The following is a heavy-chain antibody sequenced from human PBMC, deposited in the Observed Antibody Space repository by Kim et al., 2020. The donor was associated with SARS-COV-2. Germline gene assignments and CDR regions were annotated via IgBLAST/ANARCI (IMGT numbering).Heavy chain of an antibody. Sequence: SETLSLTCTVSGGSISSSSYYWGWIRQPPGKGLEWIGSIYYSGSTYYNPSLKSRVTISVDTSKNQFSLKLSSVTAADTAVYYCATRVYSSGWLYWGTDYGMDVWGQGTTVTVSS. CDR3: ATRVYSSGWLYWGTDYGMDV. V-gene: IGHV4-39*01. CDR2: IYYSGST. CDR1: GGSISSSSYY. D-gene: IGHD6-19*01. J-gene: IGHJ6*02.